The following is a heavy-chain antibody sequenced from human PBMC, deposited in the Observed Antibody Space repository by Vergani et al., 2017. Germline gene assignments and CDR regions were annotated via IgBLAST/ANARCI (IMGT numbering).Heavy chain of an antibody. J-gene: IGHJ5*02. CDR1: GYTFTSYG. V-gene: IGHV1-18*01. CDR2: ISAYNGNT. D-gene: IGHD4-17*01. CDR3: ARLTYDYGDYGLGDWFDP. Sequence: QVQLVQSGAEVKKPGASVKVSCKASGYTFTSYGISWVRQAPGQGLEWMGWISAYNGNTNYAQKLQGRVTMTTDTSTSTAYMELRSLRSDDTAVYYCARLTYDYGDYGLGDWFDPWGQGTLVTVSS.